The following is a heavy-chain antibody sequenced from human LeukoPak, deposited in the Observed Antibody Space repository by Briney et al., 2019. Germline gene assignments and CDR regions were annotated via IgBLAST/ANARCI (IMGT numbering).Heavy chain of an antibody. J-gene: IGHJ4*02. Sequence: PGGSLRLSCAASGFTFSSYGMHWVRQAPGKGLEWVAVIWYDGSNKYYADSVKGRFTISRDNSKNTLYLQMNSLRAEDTAVYYCAKTRTYDYPGDYWGQGTLVTVSS. CDR2: IWYDGSNK. D-gene: IGHD5-12*01. CDR1: GFTFSSYG. CDR3: AKTRTYDYPGDY. V-gene: IGHV3-33*06.